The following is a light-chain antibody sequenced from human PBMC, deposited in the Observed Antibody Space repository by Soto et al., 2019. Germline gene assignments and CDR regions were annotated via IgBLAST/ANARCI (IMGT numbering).Light chain of an antibody. CDR3: QQYGSSPGT. Sequence: IVLTQSPGTLSLSPGERATLSCRASQSVSGSYLAWYQHIPGQAPRLLIYGASSRATGIPDRFSGSGSGTDFTLAISRLEPEDFAVYYCQQYGSSPGTFGQGTKLEI. V-gene: IGKV3-20*01. CDR2: GAS. J-gene: IGKJ2*01. CDR1: QSVSGSY.